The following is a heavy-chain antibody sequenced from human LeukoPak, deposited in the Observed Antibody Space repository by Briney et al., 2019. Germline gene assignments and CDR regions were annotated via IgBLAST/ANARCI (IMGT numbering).Heavy chain of an antibody. V-gene: IGHV4-59*01. CDR2: IYYSGST. Sequence: SETLSLTCTVSGGSISSYYWSWIRQPPGKGLEWIGYIYYSGSTNYNPSLKSRVTISVDTSKNQFSLTLSSVTAADTAVCYCARVYYSSSYDYWYFDLWGRGTLVTVSS. J-gene: IGHJ2*01. CDR1: GGSISSYY. D-gene: IGHD6-13*01. CDR3: ARVYYSSSYDYWYFDL.